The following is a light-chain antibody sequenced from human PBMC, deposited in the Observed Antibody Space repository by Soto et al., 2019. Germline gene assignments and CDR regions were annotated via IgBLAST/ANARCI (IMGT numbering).Light chain of an antibody. Sequence: EIVMTQSPATLSVPPGATATLSCRASQSVGSAVAWYQHKPGQAPRLLIVGASIRATGVPGRFSGGGSGTEFTLTISSLQSEDFAVYYCQQYKNWPPLTFGGGTTVEIK. CDR3: QQYKNWPPLT. CDR2: GAS. V-gene: IGKV3-15*01. J-gene: IGKJ4*01. CDR1: QSVGSA.